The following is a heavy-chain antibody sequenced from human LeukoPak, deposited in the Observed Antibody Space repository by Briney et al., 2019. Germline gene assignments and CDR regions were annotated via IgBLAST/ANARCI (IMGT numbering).Heavy chain of an antibody. J-gene: IGHJ6*02. CDR2: MNPNSGNT. CDR3: AKGYGSGSYYKYYYYGMDV. Sequence: ASVKVSCKASGYTFTSYDINWVRQATGQGLEWMGWMNPNSGNTGYAQKFQGRVTMTRNTSISTAYMELSSLRSEDTAVYYCAKGYGSGSYYKYYYYGMDVWGQGTMVTVSS. V-gene: IGHV1-8*01. CDR1: GYTFTSYD. D-gene: IGHD3-10*01.